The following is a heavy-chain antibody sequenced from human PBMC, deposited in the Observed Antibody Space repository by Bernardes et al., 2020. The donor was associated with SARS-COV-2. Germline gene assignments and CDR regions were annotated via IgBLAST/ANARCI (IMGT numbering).Heavy chain of an antibody. J-gene: IGHJ5*02. V-gene: IGHV1-8*01. CDR2: MNPNSGNT. CDR3: ARAAAKVRAWFDP. Sequence: AQVEVACKASGYTFTSYDINWVRQATGQGLEWMGWMNPNSGNTGYAQKFQGRVTMTRNTSISTAYMELSSLRSEDTAVYYCARAAAKVRAWFDPWGQGTLVTVSS. CDR1: GYTFTSYD. D-gene: IGHD6-13*01.